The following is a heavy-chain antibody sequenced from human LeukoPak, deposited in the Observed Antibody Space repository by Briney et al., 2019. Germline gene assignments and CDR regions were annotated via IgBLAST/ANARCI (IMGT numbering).Heavy chain of an antibody. CDR2: IWYDGTNK. J-gene: IGHJ3*02. CDR3: ARNKNDAFDI. CDR1: GFSFSSHG. Sequence: GGSLRLSCPASGFSFSSHGIHWVRQAPGKGLEWVAVIWYDGTNKYYADSVKGRLTISRDNSKKTVYLQMNSLRAEDTAVYYCARNKNDAFDIWGQGTMVTVSS. V-gene: IGHV3-33*01.